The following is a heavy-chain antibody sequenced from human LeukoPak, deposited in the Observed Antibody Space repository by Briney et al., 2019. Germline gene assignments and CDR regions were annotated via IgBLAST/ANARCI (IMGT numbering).Heavy chain of an antibody. CDR2: INPSGGST. V-gene: IGHV1-46*01. CDR3: AREMDAACVY. J-gene: IGHJ4*02. CDR1: GYTFATYY. Sequence: GASVKVSCKAFGYTFATYYIQWVRQAPGQGLEWVGIINPSGGSTTYAQNFQGRVTMTRDTSISTAYMELNRLRSDDTAVYYCAREMDAACVYWGQGTLVTVSS. D-gene: IGHD5-18*01.